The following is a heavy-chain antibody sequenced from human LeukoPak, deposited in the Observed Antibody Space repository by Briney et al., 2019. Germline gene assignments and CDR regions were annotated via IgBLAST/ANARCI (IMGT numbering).Heavy chain of an antibody. D-gene: IGHD1-26*01. CDR1: GASISGSGYY. CDR3: AKSGGYGLIDY. V-gene: IGHV4-39*01. CDR2: IYSSGST. Sequence: SETLSLTCTVSGASISGSGYYWGWIRQPPGKGLEWIGSIYSSGSTYYNASLQSRVTISIETSKNQISLRLNSVTAADTAIYYCAKSGGYGLIDYWGQGTLVTVSS. J-gene: IGHJ4*02.